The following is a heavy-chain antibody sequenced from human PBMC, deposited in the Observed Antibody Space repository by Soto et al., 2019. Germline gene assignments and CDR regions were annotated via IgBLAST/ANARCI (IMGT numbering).Heavy chain of an antibody. CDR2: ISAYNGNT. Sequence: ASVKVSCKASGYTFTSYGISWVRQAPGQGLEWMGWISAYNGNTNYAQKLQARVTMTTDTSTSTAYMELRSLRSDDTAVYYCARDEDTTGYSSSLNWFDPWGQGTLVTVSS. V-gene: IGHV1-18*01. CDR3: ARDEDTTGYSSSLNWFDP. J-gene: IGHJ5*02. D-gene: IGHD6-13*01. CDR1: GYTFTSYG.